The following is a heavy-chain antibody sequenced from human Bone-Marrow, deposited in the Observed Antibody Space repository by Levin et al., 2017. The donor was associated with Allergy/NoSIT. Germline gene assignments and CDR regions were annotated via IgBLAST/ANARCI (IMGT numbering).Heavy chain of an antibody. J-gene: IGHJ4*02. D-gene: IGHD2-15*01. Sequence: GESLKISCAASGFTFSSYGMHWVRQAPGKGLEWVAVISYDGSNKYYADSVKGRFTISRDNSKNTLYLQMNSLRAEDTAVYYCAMTVVVAAAPLDYWGQGTLVTVSS. CDR2: ISYDGSNK. V-gene: IGHV3-30*03. CDR3: AMTVVVAAAPLDY. CDR1: GFTFSSYG.